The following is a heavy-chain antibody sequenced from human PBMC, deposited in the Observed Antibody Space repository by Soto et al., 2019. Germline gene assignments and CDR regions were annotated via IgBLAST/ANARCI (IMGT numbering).Heavy chain of an antibody. CDR2: ISGDGRTT. D-gene: IGHD2-2*01. Sequence: LRLSCAASGFTFSSHWMNWVRQAPGKGLVWVSRISGDGRTTSHADSAKGRFTISRDNAKNTLYLQMNSLRVEDTAVYYCARGVPNCSSSSCYFDFWGQGIQVTVSS. V-gene: IGHV3-74*01. CDR3: ARGVPNCSSSSCYFDF. J-gene: IGHJ4*02. CDR1: GFTFSSHW.